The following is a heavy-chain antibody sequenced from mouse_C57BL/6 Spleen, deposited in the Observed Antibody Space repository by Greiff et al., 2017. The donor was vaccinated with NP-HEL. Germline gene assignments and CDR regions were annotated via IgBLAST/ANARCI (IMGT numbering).Heavy chain of an antibody. CDR1: GYTFTSYW. CDR3: ARGARDY. Sequence: VQLRPPGAELVMPGASVKLSCKASGYTFTSYWMHWLKQRPGQALEWIGEVDPSDSYTNSNPQFTGKSTLTVDKSSSTAYMQLSSLTSDDSAVYYCARGARDYWGQGTSVTVSS. V-gene: IGHV1-69*01. J-gene: IGHJ4*01. CDR2: VDPSDSYT.